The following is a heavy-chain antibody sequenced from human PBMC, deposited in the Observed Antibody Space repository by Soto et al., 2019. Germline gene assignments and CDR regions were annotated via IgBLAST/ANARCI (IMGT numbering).Heavy chain of an antibody. J-gene: IGHJ6*02. V-gene: IGHV1-69*13. CDR3: ASSRAADPHRVGTGV. CDR2: IIPFFQTP. Sequence: SVKVSCKASGGTFSKYAISWVRQAPGQGLEWMGGIIPFFQTPNYAQKYQGRVTITADESTTTAYMEMRSLRSEDTAVYYCASSRAADPHRVGTGVWGQGTTVTV. D-gene: IGHD6-13*01. CDR1: GGTFSKYA.